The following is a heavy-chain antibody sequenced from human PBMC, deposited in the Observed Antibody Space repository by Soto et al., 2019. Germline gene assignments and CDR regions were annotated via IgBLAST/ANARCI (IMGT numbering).Heavy chain of an antibody. CDR2: ISGSGGST. CDR3: AKCVNFRYYFDY. D-gene: IGHD3-3*01. CDR1: GFTFSSYA. Sequence: EVQLLESGGGLVQPGGSLRLSCAASGFTFSSYAMSWVRQTPGKGLEWVSAISGSGGSTYYADSVKGRFTISRDNSKNTLYLQMNSLRAEDTAVYYCAKCVNFRYYFDYWGQGTLVTVSS. V-gene: IGHV3-23*01. J-gene: IGHJ4*02.